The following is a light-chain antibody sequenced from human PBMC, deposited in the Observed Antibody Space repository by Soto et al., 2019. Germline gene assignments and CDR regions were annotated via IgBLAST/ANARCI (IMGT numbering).Light chain of an antibody. V-gene: IGKV3-15*01. CDR1: QSVSSN. CDR2: GAS. Sequence: VLLQSPSTLSFYQGERATLSCRASQSVSSNLAWYQQKPGQAPRLLIYGASTRATGIPARFSGSGSGTEFTLTISSLQSEDFAVYYCPQYNNWPLTFGGGTKAAIK. CDR3: PQYNNWPLT. J-gene: IGKJ4*01.